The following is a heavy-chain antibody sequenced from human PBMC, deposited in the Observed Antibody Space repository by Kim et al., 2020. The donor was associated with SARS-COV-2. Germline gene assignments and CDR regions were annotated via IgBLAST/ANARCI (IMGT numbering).Heavy chain of an antibody. CDR3: AKALDTAMVPIILDY. J-gene: IGHJ4*02. CDR2: ISGDGGST. V-gene: IGHV3-43*02. Sequence: GGSLRLSCAASGFTFDDYAMHWVRQAPGKGLEWVSLISGDGGSTYYVDSVKGRFTISRDNSKNSLYLQMNSLRTEDTALYYCAKALDTAMVPIILDYWGQGTLVTVSA. D-gene: IGHD5-18*01. CDR1: GFTFDDYA.